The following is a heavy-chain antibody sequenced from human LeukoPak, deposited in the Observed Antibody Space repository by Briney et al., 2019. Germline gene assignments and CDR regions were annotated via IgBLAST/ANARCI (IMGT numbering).Heavy chain of an antibody. Sequence: PSETLSLTCTVSGGSISSSNYYRGWIRQPPGKGLEWIGSIYYSGSTYYNPSLKSRVTISVDTSKNQFSLKLSSVTAADTAVYYCARLDGYCSGGSCYSVSFVDPWGQGALVTVSS. V-gene: IGHV4-39*01. D-gene: IGHD2-15*01. CDR2: IYYSGST. CDR3: ARLDGYCSGGSCYSVSFVDP. CDR1: GGSISSSNYY. J-gene: IGHJ5*02.